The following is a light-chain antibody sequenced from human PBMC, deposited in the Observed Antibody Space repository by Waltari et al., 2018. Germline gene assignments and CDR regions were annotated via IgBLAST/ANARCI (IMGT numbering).Light chain of an antibody. J-gene: IGKJ1*01. V-gene: IGKV3-11*01. Sequence: EIVLTQSPATLSSSPGERATLACRASQSVSRYLAWYQQKPGQAPRLLIYDVSNRATDIPARFSGSGSGADFTLTISSLEPEDFAVYYCQQRTNWPWTFGQGTKVEVK. CDR2: DVS. CDR3: QQRTNWPWT. CDR1: QSVSRY.